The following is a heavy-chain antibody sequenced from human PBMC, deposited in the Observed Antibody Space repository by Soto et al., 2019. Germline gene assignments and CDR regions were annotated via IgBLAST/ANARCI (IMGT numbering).Heavy chain of an antibody. Sequence: GGSWRYSWVGSGFTSSSYGLLWVRQAPGKGLEWVAFISYDGSNKYYADSVKGRFTISRDNSKNTMYLQMNSLRAEDKAVYYCAKDRRTTIFGVVTHYYYYGMDVWGQGT. D-gene: IGHD3-3*01. CDR3: AKDRRTTIFGVVTHYYYYGMDV. V-gene: IGHV3-30*18. CDR2: ISYDGSNK. J-gene: IGHJ6*02. CDR1: GFTSSSYG.